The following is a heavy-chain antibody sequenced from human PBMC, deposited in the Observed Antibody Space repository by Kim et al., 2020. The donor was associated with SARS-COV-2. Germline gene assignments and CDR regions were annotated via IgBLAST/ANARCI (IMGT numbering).Heavy chain of an antibody. CDR1: GFTFSSYW. V-gene: IGHV3-7*01. Sequence: GGSLRLSCAASGFTFSSYWMSWVRQAPGKGLEWVANIKQDGSEKYYVDSVKGRFTISRDNAKNSLYLQMNSLRAEDTAVYYCARWAKAARMFKGLNRIMSDFWSGYYTGNRGMDVWGQGTTVTVSS. CDR3: ARWAKAARMFKGLNRIMSDFWSGYYTGNRGMDV. D-gene: IGHD3-3*01. CDR2: IKQDGSEK. J-gene: IGHJ6*02.